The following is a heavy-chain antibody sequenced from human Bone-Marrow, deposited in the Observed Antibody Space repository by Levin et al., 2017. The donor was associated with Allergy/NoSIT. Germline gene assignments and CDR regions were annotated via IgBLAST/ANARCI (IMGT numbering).Heavy chain of an antibody. CDR1: GGSFSGYY. Sequence: SSETLSLTCAVYGGSFSGYYWSWIRQPPGKGLEWIGEINHSGSTNYNPSLKSRVTISVDTSKNQFSLKLSSVTAADTAVYYCASNSAARQILFDYWGQGTLVTVSS. CDR3: ASNSAARQILFDY. J-gene: IGHJ4*02. CDR2: INHSGST. D-gene: IGHD6-6*01. V-gene: IGHV4-34*01.